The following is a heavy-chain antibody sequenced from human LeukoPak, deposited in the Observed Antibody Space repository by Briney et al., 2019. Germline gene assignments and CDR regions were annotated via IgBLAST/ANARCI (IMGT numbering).Heavy chain of an antibody. V-gene: IGHV3-30*18. CDR1: GFTFSSYG. J-gene: IGHJ4*02. CDR2: ISYDGSNK. Sequence: PGGSLRLSCAASGFTFSSYGMHWVRQAPGKGLEWVAVISYDGSNKYYADSVKGRFTISRDNSKNTLYLQMNSLRAEDTAVYYCAKDPLDCGGDCYSSSDYWGQGTPVTVSS. CDR3: AKDPLDCGGDCYSSSDY. D-gene: IGHD2-21*02.